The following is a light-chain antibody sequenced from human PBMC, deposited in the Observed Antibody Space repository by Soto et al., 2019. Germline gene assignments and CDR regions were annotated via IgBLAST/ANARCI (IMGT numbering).Light chain of an antibody. Sequence: QSALTQPPSASGSPGQSVTISCTGTSSDVGGYKYVSWYQQHPGKAPKLMIFEVSRRPSGVPDRFSGSKSGNTASLTVSGLQAEDEADYYCSSYAGRNTGVFGGGTKVTVL. CDR2: EVS. V-gene: IGLV2-8*01. CDR3: SSYAGRNTGV. CDR1: SSDVGGYKY. J-gene: IGLJ3*02.